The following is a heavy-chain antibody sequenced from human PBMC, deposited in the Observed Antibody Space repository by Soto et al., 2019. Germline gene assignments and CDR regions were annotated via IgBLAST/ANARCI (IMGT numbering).Heavy chain of an antibody. J-gene: IGHJ5*01. CDR3: ARALRFLEWFDY. Sequence: GGSLRLSCAASGFTFSSYSMNWVRQAPGKGLEWVSSISSSSTYIYYADSVKGRFTISRDNAKNSLYLQMNSLRAKDTAVYYCARALRFLEWFDYWGQGTLVTVSS. D-gene: IGHD3-3*01. CDR1: GFTFSSYS. V-gene: IGHV3-21*01. CDR2: ISSSSTYI.